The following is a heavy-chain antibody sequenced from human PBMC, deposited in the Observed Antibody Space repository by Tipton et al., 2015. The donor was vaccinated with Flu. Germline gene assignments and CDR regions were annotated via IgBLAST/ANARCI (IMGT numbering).Heavy chain of an antibody. V-gene: IGHV3-48*03. CDR1: GFSFSSYE. Sequence: FLRLSCAASGFSFSSYEMNWVRQAPGKGLEWLSYISSSGDTISYADSVRGRFTISRDNAKNSLYLQLNSLRAEDTAVYYCASLTGDDYWGQGNLVTVSS. D-gene: IGHD7-27*01. CDR3: ASLTGDDY. J-gene: IGHJ4*02. CDR2: ISSSGDTI.